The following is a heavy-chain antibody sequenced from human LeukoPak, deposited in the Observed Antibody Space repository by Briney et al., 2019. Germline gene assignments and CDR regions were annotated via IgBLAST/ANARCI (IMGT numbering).Heavy chain of an antibody. CDR3: ASIDFYGSGNYYFDY. CDR2: IYYSGST. CDR1: GGSISDINYY. Sequence: SETLSVTCTVSGGSISDINYYWGWIRQPPGKGLEWIASIYYSGSTYYNPSLKSRVTISVDTSKKQFSLKLSSVTAADTAVYYCASIDFYGSGNYYFDYWGQGTLVTVSS. J-gene: IGHJ4*02. V-gene: IGHV4-39*01. D-gene: IGHD3-10*01.